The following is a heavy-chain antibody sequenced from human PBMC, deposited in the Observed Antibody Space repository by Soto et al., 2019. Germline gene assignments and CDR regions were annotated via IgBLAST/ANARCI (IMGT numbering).Heavy chain of an antibody. Sequence: QPGGSLRLSCAASGFTFSIYAMHWVRQAPGKGLEWVAVISYDGSNKYYADSVKGRFTISRDNSKNTLYLQMNSLRAEDTAVYYCASNYYDSSGYYYNYWGQGTLVTVSS. CDR2: ISYDGSNK. V-gene: IGHV3-30-3*01. CDR1: GFTFSIYA. CDR3: ASNYYDSSGYYYNY. J-gene: IGHJ4*02. D-gene: IGHD3-22*01.